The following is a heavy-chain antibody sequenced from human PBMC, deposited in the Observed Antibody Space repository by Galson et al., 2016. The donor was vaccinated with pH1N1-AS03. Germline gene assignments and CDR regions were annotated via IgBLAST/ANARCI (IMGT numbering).Heavy chain of an antibody. CDR3: ARDAAYYYGMDV. D-gene: IGHD6-25*01. Sequence: SVKVSCKASGYTFTNYGVSWARQAPGQGLEWMGGISSFNGYTTYAQKLQDRVTMTRDTSTSTAYMELRSLRSVDTAVYFCARDAAYYYGMDVWGQGTTVIVS. CDR1: GYTFTNYG. V-gene: IGHV1-18*01. J-gene: IGHJ6*02. CDR2: ISSFNGYT.